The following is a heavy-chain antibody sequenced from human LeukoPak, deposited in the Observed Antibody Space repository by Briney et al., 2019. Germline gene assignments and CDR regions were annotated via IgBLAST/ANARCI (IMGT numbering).Heavy chain of an antibody. CDR1: GYTFTGYY. CDR3: ARSGYGGYGHYHSPIDY. CDR2: INPNSGGT. D-gene: IGHD5-12*01. J-gene: IGHJ4*02. Sequence: ASVKVSCKASGYTFTGYYMHWVRQAPGQGLEWMGWINPNSGGTNYAQKFQGRVTMTRDTSISTAYMELSRLRSDDTAVYYCARSGYGGYGHYHSPIDYWDQGTLVTVSS. V-gene: IGHV1-2*02.